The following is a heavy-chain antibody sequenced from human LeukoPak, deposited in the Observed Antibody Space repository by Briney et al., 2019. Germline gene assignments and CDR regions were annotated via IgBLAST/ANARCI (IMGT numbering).Heavy chain of an antibody. D-gene: IGHD3-10*01. J-gene: IGHJ6*03. Sequence: KASETLSLTCTVSGGSISSSSYYWGWIRQPPGKGLEWIGYIYYSGSTNYNPSLKSRVTISVDTSKNRFSLKLRSVTAADTAVYYCARTTTVRGTYYMDVWGKGTTVTVSS. CDR3: ARTTTVRGTYYMDV. V-gene: IGHV4-61*03. CDR2: IYYSGST. CDR1: GGSISSSSYY.